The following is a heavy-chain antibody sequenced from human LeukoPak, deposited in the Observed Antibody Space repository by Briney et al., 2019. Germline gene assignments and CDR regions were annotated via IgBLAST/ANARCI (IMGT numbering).Heavy chain of an antibody. CDR2: IIPIFGTA. CDR3: ARDWDSSSWD. Sequence: RASVKFSCKASGGTFSSYAISWVRQAPGQGLEWMGGIIPIFGTANYAQKFQGRVTITADESTSTAYMELSSPRSEDTAVYYCARDWDSSSWDWGQGTLVTVSS. J-gene: IGHJ4*02. V-gene: IGHV1-69*13. CDR1: GGTFSSYA. D-gene: IGHD6-13*01.